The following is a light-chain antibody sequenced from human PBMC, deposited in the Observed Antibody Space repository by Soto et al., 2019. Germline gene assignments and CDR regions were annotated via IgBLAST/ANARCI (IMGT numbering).Light chain of an antibody. CDR3: GTWDSSLSAGGV. J-gene: IGLJ2*01. Sequence: QAVVTQPPSASGTPGQRVTTLFLEASPNIGRGSVNWYQQLPGTAPKLLIYDNNKRPSGIPDRFSGSKSGTSATLGITGLQTGDEADYYCGTWDSSLSAGGVFGGGTKLTVL. CDR2: DNN. CDR1: SPNIGRGS. V-gene: IGLV1-51*01.